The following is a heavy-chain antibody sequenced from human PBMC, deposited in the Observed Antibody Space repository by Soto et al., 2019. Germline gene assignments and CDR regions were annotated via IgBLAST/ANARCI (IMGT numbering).Heavy chain of an antibody. D-gene: IGHD2-21*02. CDR3: ARDDALAYCGGDCYS. Sequence: QVQLVQSGAEVKKPGSSVKVSCKASAGTFSSYTISWARQAPGQGLEWMGRIIPILGIANYAQKFQGRVTITADKSTSTAYMELSSLRSEDTAVYYCARDDALAYCGGDCYSWGQGTLVTVSS. J-gene: IGHJ4*02. CDR1: AGTFSSYT. CDR2: IIPILGIA. V-gene: IGHV1-69*02.